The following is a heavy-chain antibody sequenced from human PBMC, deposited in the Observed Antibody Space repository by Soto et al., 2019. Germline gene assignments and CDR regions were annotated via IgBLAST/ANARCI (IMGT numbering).Heavy chain of an antibody. CDR2: IYFSGST. V-gene: IGHV4-30-4*01. CDR3: AHDSHGGNTYFDL. Sequence: VQLQESGPGLVRPSETLSLTCTVSGGSISSGNFYWSWIRQPPGKGLEWSGYIYFSGSTSYSPSLKSRLTISLNTSNNQFSLKLTSVTAADTAVYYCAHDSHGGNTYFDLWGQGALVTVSS. CDR1: GGSISSGNFY. J-gene: IGHJ4*02. D-gene: IGHD1-26*01.